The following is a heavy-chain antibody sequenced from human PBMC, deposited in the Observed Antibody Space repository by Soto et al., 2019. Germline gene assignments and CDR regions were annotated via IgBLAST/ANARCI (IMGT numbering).Heavy chain of an antibody. J-gene: IGHJ6*03. Sequence: QVQLVQSGAEVKKPGASVKVSCKASGYTFTSYGISWVRQAPGQGLEWMGWISAYNGNTNYAQKLQGRVTMTTDTSTSTAHMELRSLRSDDTAVYYCAREGSSSWYNYYYDYMDVWGKGTTVTVSS. CDR2: ISAYNGNT. V-gene: IGHV1-18*01. CDR3: AREGSSSWYNYYYDYMDV. D-gene: IGHD6-13*01. CDR1: GYTFTSYG.